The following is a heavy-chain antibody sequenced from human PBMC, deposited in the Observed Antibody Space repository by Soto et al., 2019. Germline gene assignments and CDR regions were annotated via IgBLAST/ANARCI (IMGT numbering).Heavy chain of an antibody. CDR2: IYYSGST. CDR3: ARDRGNPPPWYYFDY. Sequence: SETLSLTCTVSGGSISSGDYYWSWIRQPPGKGLEWIGYIYYSGSTDYNPSLKSRVTISVDTSKNQFSLKLSSVTAADTAVYYCARDRGNPPPWYYFDYWGQGTLVTVSS. D-gene: IGHD2-8*02. CDR1: GGSISSGDYY. V-gene: IGHV4-61*08. J-gene: IGHJ4*02.